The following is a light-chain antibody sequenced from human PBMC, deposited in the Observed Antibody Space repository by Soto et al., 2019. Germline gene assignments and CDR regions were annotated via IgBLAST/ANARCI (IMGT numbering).Light chain of an antibody. CDR3: PSYDDIVTTV. V-gene: IGLV1-40*01. CDR1: SSNVGAGYD. Sequence: QSVLPQTPSVFGSPGQTVTLSSPGSSSNVGAGYDVHWYQQIPGTAPKLLIYGNNNRPSGVPDRFSGSKSGASASLAISGLQPEDEADNYCPSYDDIVTTVFGTGTRSPS. J-gene: IGLJ1*01. CDR2: GNN.